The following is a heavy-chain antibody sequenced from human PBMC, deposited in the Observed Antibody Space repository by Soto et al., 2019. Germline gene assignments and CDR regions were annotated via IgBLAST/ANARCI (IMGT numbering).Heavy chain of an antibody. J-gene: IGHJ5*02. V-gene: IGHV4-39*01. CDR1: GGSISSSSYY. CDR2: IYYSGST. Sequence: SETLSLTCTVSGGSISSSSYYWGWIRQPPGKGLEWIGSIYYSGSTYYNPSLKSRVTISVDTSKNQFSLKLSSVTAADTAVYYCARSIAVAATPNWFDPWGQGTLVTVS. D-gene: IGHD6-19*01. CDR3: ARSIAVAATPNWFDP.